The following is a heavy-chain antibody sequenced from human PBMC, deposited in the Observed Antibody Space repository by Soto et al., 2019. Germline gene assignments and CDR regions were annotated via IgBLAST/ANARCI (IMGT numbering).Heavy chain of an antibody. Sequence: PGESLKISCAASGFTFSSYAMSWVRQAPGKGLEWASVIYSGGSTYYADSVKGRFTISRDNSKNTLYLQMNSLRAEDTAVYYCASAVRGIAARPYDYWGQGTLVTVSS. CDR3: ASAVRGIAARPYDY. CDR2: IYSGGST. CDR1: GFTFSSYA. D-gene: IGHD6-6*01. J-gene: IGHJ4*02. V-gene: IGHV3-66*01.